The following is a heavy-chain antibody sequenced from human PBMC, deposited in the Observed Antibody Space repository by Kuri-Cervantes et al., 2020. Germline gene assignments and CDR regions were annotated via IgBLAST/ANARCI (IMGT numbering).Heavy chain of an antibody. CDR1: EYSFIDYY. CDR3: ARSRGDYDFWSGYNNYYYYMDV. V-gene: IGHV1-2*02. Sequence: ASVKVSCKASEYSFIDYYIHWVRQAPGQGPQWMGWINPNSGGTEYAQKFQGRVTMTRYTSISTAYMELSRLSSDDTAVYYCARSRGDYDFWSGYNNYYYYMDVWGKGTTVTVSS. D-gene: IGHD3-3*01. J-gene: IGHJ6*03. CDR2: INPNSGGT.